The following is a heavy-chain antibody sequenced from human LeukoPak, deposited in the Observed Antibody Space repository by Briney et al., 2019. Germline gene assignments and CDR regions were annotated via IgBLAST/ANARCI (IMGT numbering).Heavy chain of an antibody. Sequence: GGSLRLSCTASGFTFSTYAMSWVRQAPGKGLEWFSAITGGGDDTYYADSVKGRFTISRDNSKNTLYPQMNSLRVEDTAVYYCAKGSSSSRPYYFDYWGQGALVTVSS. CDR3: AKGSSSSRPYYFDY. CDR1: GFTFSTYA. V-gene: IGHV3-23*01. D-gene: IGHD6-6*01. J-gene: IGHJ4*02. CDR2: ITGGGDDT.